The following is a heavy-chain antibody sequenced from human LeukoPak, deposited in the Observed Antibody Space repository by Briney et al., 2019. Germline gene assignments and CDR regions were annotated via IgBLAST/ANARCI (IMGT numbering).Heavy chain of an antibody. CDR3: ARNLIPEQLVVNF. Sequence: PSETLSLTCTVSGGSISSSSYYWSWIRQPPGKGLEWIGYIYYTGSTNYNPSLKSRVTMSVDTSKNQFSLNLQSVTPEDTAVYYCARNLIPEQLVVNFWGQGTLVTVSS. J-gene: IGHJ4*02. V-gene: IGHV4-61*01. CDR1: GGSISSSSYY. CDR2: IYYTGST. D-gene: IGHD6-13*01.